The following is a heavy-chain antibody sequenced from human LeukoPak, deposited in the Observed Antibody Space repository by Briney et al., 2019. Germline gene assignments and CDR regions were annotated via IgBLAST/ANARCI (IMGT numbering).Heavy chain of an antibody. CDR3: ARGGYYGSGNDFRFDP. V-gene: IGHV4-59*01. Sequence: SETLSLTCTVSGGSISSYYWSWIRQPPGKGLEWIGYIHYSGSTTYKPSLKSRVTISVDTSKNQFSLKLNSVTAADTAVYYCARGGYYGSGNDFRFDPWGQGTLVTVSS. CDR1: GGSISSYY. D-gene: IGHD3-10*01. J-gene: IGHJ5*02. CDR2: IHYSGST.